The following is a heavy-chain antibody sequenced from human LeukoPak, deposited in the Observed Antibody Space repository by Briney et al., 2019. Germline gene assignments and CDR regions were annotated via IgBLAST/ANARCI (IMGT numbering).Heavy chain of an antibody. D-gene: IGHD6-13*01. J-gene: IGHJ6*04. CDR1: GGSFSGYY. V-gene: IGHV4-34*01. Sequence: PSETLSLTCAVYGGSFSGYYRSWIRQPPGKGLEWIGEINHSGSTNYNPSLKSRVTISVDTSKNQFSLKLSSVTAADTAVYYCARGPRRIAAAGRGGNYYYGMDVWGKGTTVTVSS. CDR2: INHSGST. CDR3: ARGPRRIAAAGRGGNYYYGMDV.